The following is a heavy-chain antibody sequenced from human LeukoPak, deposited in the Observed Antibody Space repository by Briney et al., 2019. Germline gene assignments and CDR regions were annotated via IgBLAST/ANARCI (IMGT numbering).Heavy chain of an antibody. V-gene: IGHV3-74*01. CDR3: ARAHYDFWSGYYTYYFDY. D-gene: IGHD3-3*01. CDR2: INSDGSST. J-gene: IGHJ4*02. CDR1: GFTFSSYW. Sequence: PGGSLRLSCAASGFTFSSYWMHWVRQAPGKGLVWVSRINSDGSSTSYADSVKGRFTISRDNAKNTLYLQMNSLRAEDTAVYYCARAHYDFWSGYYTYYFDYWGQGTLVTVSS.